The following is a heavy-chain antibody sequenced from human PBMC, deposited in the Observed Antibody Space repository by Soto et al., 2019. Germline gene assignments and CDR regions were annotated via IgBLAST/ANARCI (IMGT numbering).Heavy chain of an antibody. CDR2: IAWNSDII. V-gene: IGHV3-9*01. D-gene: IGHD3-10*01. Sequence: EVQLVESGGGLVQPGRSLRLSCAASGFRFEDYAMHWVRQAPGKGLEWVSGIAWNSDIIGYVDFVKGRFTISRDNGKNSLYLQMNSLRPEDTALYYCAKDHYGSAIYGMDVWGQGTTVTVSS. J-gene: IGHJ6*02. CDR3: AKDHYGSAIYGMDV. CDR1: GFRFEDYA.